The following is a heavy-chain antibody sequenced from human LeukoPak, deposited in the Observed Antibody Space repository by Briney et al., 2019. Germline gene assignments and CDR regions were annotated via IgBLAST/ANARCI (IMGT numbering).Heavy chain of an antibody. CDR1: GYRITSYW. V-gene: IGHV5-10-1*01. CDR3: ARHPYSSSWSHFDY. Sequence: PGESLKISCKGSGYRITSYWISCVRQMPGKGLEWMGSIDPSDSYTNYSPSFQGHVTISADKSISTAYLQWSSLKASDTAMYYCARHPYSSSWSHFDYWGQGTLVTVSS. J-gene: IGHJ4*02. D-gene: IGHD6-13*01. CDR2: IDPSDSYT.